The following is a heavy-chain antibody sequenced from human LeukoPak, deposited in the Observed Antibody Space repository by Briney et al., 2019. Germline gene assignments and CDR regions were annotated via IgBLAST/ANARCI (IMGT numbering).Heavy chain of an antibody. Sequence: PGGSLRLSCAASGFTVSSNYMSWVRQAPGKGLEWVSVIYSGGSTYYADSVKGRFTISRDNSKNMLYLQMNSLRAEDTAMYYCAIAPNPYYFDYWGQGTLVTVSS. V-gene: IGHV3-53*01. CDR2: IYSGGST. CDR1: GFTVSSNY. CDR3: AIAPNPYYFDY. J-gene: IGHJ4*02.